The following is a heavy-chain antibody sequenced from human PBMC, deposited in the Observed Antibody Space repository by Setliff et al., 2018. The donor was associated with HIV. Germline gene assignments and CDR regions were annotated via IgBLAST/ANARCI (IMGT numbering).Heavy chain of an antibody. CDR1: GFTFRNYK. CDR3: ARDNLYYNLYDGSPVYGMDV. Sequence: GGSLRLSCAASGFTFRNYKFNWVRQAPGRGLEWVSSISIGSGGAIDYADSVQGRFTISGDNSKSSLYLQMNGLRVEDTGVYYCARDNLYYNLYDGSPVYGMDVWGQGTTVTVSS. V-gene: IGHV3-21*01. CDR2: ISIGSGGAI. J-gene: IGHJ6*02. D-gene: IGHD3-3*01.